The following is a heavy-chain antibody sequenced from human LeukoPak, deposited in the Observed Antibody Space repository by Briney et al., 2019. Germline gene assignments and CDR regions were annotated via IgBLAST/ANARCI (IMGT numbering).Heavy chain of an antibody. CDR1: GYTLTSYY. D-gene: IGHD3-22*01. Sequence: ASVKVSCKASGYTLTSYYMHWVRQAPGQGREWMGIINPTGGSTSYAQKFQGRVTMTRDTSTSTVYMELSSLRSEDTAVYYCARGEAFGLLLPDAFDIWGQGTMVTVSS. CDR2: INPTGGST. J-gene: IGHJ3*02. CDR3: ARGEAFGLLLPDAFDI. V-gene: IGHV1-46*01.